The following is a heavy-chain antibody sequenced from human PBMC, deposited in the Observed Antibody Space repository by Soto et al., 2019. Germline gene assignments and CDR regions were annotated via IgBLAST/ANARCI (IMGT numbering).Heavy chain of an antibody. J-gene: IGHJ4*02. D-gene: IGHD3-3*01. CDR2: IYHRGST. CDR1: GGSISSSYW. Sequence: SETLSLTCAVPGGSISSSYWWDWVRQPPGKGLEWSGKIYHRGSTNYNPSLKNRVTISVDKSNNQFSLRLSSVTAADTGVYFCVTSLNYDFWRDGGRHYYFDYWGQGTLVTVSS. V-gene: IGHV4-4*02. CDR3: VTSLNYDFWRDGGRHYYFDY.